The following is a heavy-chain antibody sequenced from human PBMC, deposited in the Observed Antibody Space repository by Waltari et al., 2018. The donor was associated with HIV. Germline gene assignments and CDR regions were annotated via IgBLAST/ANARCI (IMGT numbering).Heavy chain of an antibody. CDR1: GYTFTSYD. D-gene: IGHD2-8*02. J-gene: IGHJ5*02. Sequence: QVQLVQSGAEVKKPGASVKVSCKASGYTFTSYDINWVRQATGQGLEWMGWMNPNSGNTGYARKFQDRVTMTRNTSISTAYIELSSLRSEDTAVYYCAREYCTGGGCSYNWFDPWGQGTLVTVSS. CDR2: MNPNSGNT. CDR3: AREYCTGGGCSYNWFDP. V-gene: IGHV1-8*01.